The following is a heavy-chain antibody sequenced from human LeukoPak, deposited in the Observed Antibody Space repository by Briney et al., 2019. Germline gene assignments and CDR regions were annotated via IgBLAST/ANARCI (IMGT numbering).Heavy chain of an antibody. CDR2: TYYRSKWYN. CDR3: ARDPGAFDI. J-gene: IGHJ3*02. V-gene: IGHV6-1*01. Sequence: SQTLSLTCGISGDSVSSNSVAWNWIRQSPSRGLEWLGGTYYRSKWYNDYAVSVKSRITIHPDTSKNQFSLQLNSVTSEDTAIYYCARDPGAFDIWGQGTVVTVSS. D-gene: IGHD3-10*01. CDR1: GDSVSSNSVA.